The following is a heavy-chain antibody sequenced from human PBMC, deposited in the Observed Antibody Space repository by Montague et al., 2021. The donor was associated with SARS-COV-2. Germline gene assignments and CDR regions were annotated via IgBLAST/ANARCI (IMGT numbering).Heavy chain of an antibody. D-gene: IGHD3-9*01. CDR1: GFSLTTRTVG. J-gene: IGHJ4*02. V-gene: IGHV2-5*01. Sequence: PALGKPTQTLTLTCTFSGFSLTTRTVGVGWIRQPPGKALEWLAXXXSXXXKRXSPSLQNRLTITKDTSKNPVVLRMTNMDPVDTATYYCAHLIRYYDIFTGIPFDYWGQGILVAVSS. CDR3: AHLIRYYDIFTGIPFDY. CDR2: XXSXXXK.